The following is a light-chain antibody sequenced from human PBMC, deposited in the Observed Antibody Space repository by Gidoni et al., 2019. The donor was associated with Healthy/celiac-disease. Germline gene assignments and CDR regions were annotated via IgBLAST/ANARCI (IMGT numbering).Light chain of an antibody. J-gene: IGKJ1*01. CDR3: QQYGSSPT. CDR1: QSVSSSY. V-gene: IGKV3-20*01. CDR2: GAT. Sequence: EIVSTQSPGTLSLSPGERATLSCRASQSVSSSYLAWYQQKPGQAPRLLIYGATSRATGIPDRFSGGESGTDFTLTISRLEPEDCAVYYCQQYGSSPTFGQGTKVEIK.